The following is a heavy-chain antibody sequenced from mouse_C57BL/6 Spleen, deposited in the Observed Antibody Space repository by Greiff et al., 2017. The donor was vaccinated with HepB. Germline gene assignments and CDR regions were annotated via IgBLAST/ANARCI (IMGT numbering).Heavy chain of an antibody. CDR1: GYTFTSYW. CDR2: IHPNSGST. CDR3: ARGNYGRQAWFAY. D-gene: IGHD1-1*01. V-gene: IGHV1-64*01. Sequence: QVQLKQPGAELVKPGASVKLSCKASGYTFTSYWMHWVKQRPGQGLEWIGMIHPNSGSTNYNEKFKSKATLTVDKSSSTAYMQLSSLTSEDSAVYYCARGNYGRQAWFAYWGQGTLVTVSA. J-gene: IGHJ3*01.